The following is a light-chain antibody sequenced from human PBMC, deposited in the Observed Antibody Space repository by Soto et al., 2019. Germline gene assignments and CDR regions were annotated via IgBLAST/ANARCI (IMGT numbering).Light chain of an antibody. Sequence: DIQMTQSPSSVSASVGDRVTITCLASQAIDSWLAWYQQKPGEAPKLLIFTGSLLHSGVPPRFSGSGSGTEFTLTINGLQPDDFATYYCQQYDNYKPLTFGGGTKVEIK. CDR3: QQYDNYKPLT. J-gene: IGKJ4*01. V-gene: IGKV1-12*01. CDR2: TGS. CDR1: QAIDSW.